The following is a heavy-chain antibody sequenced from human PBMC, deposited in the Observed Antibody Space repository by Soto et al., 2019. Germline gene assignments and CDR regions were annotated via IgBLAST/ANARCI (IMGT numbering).Heavy chain of an antibody. V-gene: IGHV1-18*01. CDR3: ARSPSWETTVTPYYFDY. CDR1: GYTFTSYG. J-gene: IGHJ4*02. CDR2: ISAYNGNT. Sequence: ASVKVSCKASGYTFTSYGISWVRQAPGQGLEWMGWISAYNGNTNYAQKLQGRVTMTRDTSTSTAYMELRSLRSDDTAVYYCARSPSWETTVTPYYFDYWGQGTLVTVSS. D-gene: IGHD4-4*01.